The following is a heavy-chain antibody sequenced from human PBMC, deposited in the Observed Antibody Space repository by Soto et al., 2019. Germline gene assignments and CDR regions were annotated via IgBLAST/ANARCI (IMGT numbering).Heavy chain of an antibody. Sequence: GASVKVSCKASGYTFTSYDINWVRQATGQGLEWMGWMNPNSGNTGYAQKFQGRVTMTRNTSISTAYMELSSLRSEDTAVYYCARFYDFWSGPTGYGMDVWGQGTTVTVYS. CDR3: ARFYDFWSGPTGYGMDV. CDR2: MNPNSGNT. CDR1: GYTFTSYD. D-gene: IGHD3-3*01. V-gene: IGHV1-8*01. J-gene: IGHJ6*02.